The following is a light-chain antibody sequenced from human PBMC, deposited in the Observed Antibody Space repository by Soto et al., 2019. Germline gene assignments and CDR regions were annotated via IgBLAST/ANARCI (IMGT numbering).Light chain of an antibody. V-gene: IGLV1-40*01. CDR2: GNS. J-gene: IGLJ2*01. CDR1: SSNIGAGYD. CDR3: QSYDSSLSVV. Sequence: QLVLTQPASVSGAPGQRVTISCTGSSSNIGAGYDVHWYQQLPGTAPKLLIYGNSNRPSGVPDRFSGSKSGTSASLAITGLQAEDEADYYCQSYDSSLSVVFGGGTQLTVL.